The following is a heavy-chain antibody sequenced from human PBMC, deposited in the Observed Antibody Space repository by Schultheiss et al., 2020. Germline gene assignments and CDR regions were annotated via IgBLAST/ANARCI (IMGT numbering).Heavy chain of an antibody. V-gene: IGHV3-48*01. CDR3: MTPVVIPPR. Sequence: GGSLRLSCAASAISFSSYSMNWVRQAPGKGLEWISYISSSSDMRYYADSVKGRFAISRDNSKNTLYLQMNSLRAEDTAVYYCMTPVVIPPRWGQGTLVTVSS. D-gene: IGHD2-2*01. J-gene: IGHJ4*02. CDR2: ISSSSDMR. CDR1: AISFSSYS.